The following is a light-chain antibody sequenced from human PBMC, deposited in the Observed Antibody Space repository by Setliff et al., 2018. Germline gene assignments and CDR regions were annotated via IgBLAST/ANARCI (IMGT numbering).Light chain of an antibody. CDR1: STDIGGYNY. CDR2: QVN. Sequence: QSVLTQPASVSGSPGQSITISCTGTSTDIGGYNYVSWFQQHPGNVPKLIIYQVNNRPSGVSHRFSGSKSGSTAYLTISGLQDEDEADYYCSSFTGMSTRVFGIGTKGTV. CDR3: SSFTGMSTRV. J-gene: IGLJ1*01. V-gene: IGLV2-14*03.